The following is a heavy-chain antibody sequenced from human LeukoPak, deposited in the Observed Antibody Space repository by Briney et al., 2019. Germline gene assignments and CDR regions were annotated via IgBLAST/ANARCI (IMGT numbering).Heavy chain of an antibody. CDR3: ARWYRSSTSCPLADY. D-gene: IGHD2-2*01. Sequence: KTSETLSLTCTVSDGSISNGNFYWGWIRQPPGKGLEWIGSIYYSGSTYYNPSLKSRVTISVDTSKNQFSLKVNSVTAADTAVYYCARWYRSSTSCPLADYWGQGTLVTVSS. V-gene: IGHV4-39*01. CDR1: DGSISNGNFY. CDR2: IYYSGST. J-gene: IGHJ4*02.